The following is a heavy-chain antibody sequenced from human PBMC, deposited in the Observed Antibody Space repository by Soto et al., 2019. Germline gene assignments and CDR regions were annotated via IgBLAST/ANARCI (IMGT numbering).Heavy chain of an antibody. V-gene: IGHV4-61*01. D-gene: IGHD6-19*01. CDR3: AREQWLVQGSNAFDI. CDR2: IYYSGST. Sequence: SETLSLTCTVSGGSVSSGSYYWSWIRQPPGKGLEWIGYIYYSGSTNYNPSLKSRVTISVDTSKNQFSLKLSSVTAADTAVYYCAREQWLVQGSNAFDIWGQGTMVTVSS. CDR1: GGSVSSGSYY. J-gene: IGHJ3*02.